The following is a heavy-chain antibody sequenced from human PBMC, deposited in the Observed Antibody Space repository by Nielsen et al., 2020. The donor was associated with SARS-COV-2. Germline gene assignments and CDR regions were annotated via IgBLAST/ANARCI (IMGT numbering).Heavy chain of an antibody. CDR3: ARVHDYDFWSIYYYGMDV. Sequence: GGSLRLSCAASGFTFSSYSMNWVRQAPGKGLEWVSSISSSSSYIYYAGSVKGRFTISRDNAKNSLYLQMSSLRAEDTAVYYCARVHDYDFWSIYYYGMDVWGQGTTVTVSS. V-gene: IGHV3-21*01. CDR2: ISSSSSYI. D-gene: IGHD3-3*01. CDR1: GFTFSSYS. J-gene: IGHJ6*02.